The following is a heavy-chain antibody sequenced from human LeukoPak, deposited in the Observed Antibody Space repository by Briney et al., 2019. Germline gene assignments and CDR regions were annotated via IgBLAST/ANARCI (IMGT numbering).Heavy chain of an antibody. J-gene: IGHJ4*02. Sequence: ASVKVSCKASGYTFTGYYMHWVRQAPGQGLEWMGWINPNSGGTNYAQKFQGWVTMTRDTSISTAYMELSRLRSDDTAVYYCARESQTWELRAFDYWGQGTLVTVSS. CDR1: GYTFTGYY. CDR3: ARESQTWELRAFDY. D-gene: IGHD1-26*01. V-gene: IGHV1-2*04. CDR2: INPNSGGT.